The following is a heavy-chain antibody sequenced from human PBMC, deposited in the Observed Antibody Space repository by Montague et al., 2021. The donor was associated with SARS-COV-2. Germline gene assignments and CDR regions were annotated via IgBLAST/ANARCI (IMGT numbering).Heavy chain of an antibody. J-gene: IGHJ6*02. CDR1: GGSISTTSYY. CDR3: ARGSGCSGGSCYSEWDPYYYYGMDV. CDR2: IFYSGTT. V-gene: IGHV4-39*07. D-gene: IGHD2-15*01. Sequence: SETLSLTCTVSGGSISTTSYYWGWIRQPPGKGLEWIASIFYSGTTYYNPSLRSRVTISVQTSKNQFSLTVASVTAADTAVYYCARGSGCSGGSCYSEWDPYYYYGMDVWGQGTTVTVSS.